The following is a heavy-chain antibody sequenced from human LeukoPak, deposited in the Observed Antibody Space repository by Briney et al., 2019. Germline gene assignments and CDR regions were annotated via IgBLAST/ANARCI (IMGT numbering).Heavy chain of an antibody. Sequence: ASVKVSCKVSGYTFTGYYMHWVRQAPGQGLEWMGWINPNSGGTNYAQKFQGRVTMTRDTSISTAYMELSRLRSDDTAVYYCASAYSSSPTPFDYWGQGTLVTVSS. CDR3: ASAYSSSPTPFDY. CDR1: GYTFTGYY. CDR2: INPNSGGT. D-gene: IGHD6-6*01. J-gene: IGHJ4*02. V-gene: IGHV1-2*02.